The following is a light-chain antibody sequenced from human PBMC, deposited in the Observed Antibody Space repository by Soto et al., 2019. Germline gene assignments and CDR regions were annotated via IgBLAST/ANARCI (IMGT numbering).Light chain of an antibody. V-gene: IGKV3-15*01. J-gene: IGKJ4*01. Sequence: ETVMTQSPATLSVSPGERATLSCRASQSISSNLAWYQQKPGQAPRLLMFRTSTRATGIPARFSGSGSGTEFTLTITSLQSEDFAVYYCQQYNNWPPLTFGGGTKVEIK. CDR2: RTS. CDR3: QQYNNWPPLT. CDR1: QSISSN.